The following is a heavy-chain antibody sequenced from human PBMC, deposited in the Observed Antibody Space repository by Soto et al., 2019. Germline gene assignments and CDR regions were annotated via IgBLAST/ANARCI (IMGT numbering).Heavy chain of an antibody. CDR3: ARDGQYDFWSGYMKRYYYYYGMDV. CDR2: IYYSGST. Sequence: PSETLSLTCTVSGGSISSYYWSWIRQPPGKGLEWIGYIYYSGSTNYNPSPKSRVTISVDTSKNQFSLKLSSVTAADTAVYYCARDGQYDFWSGYMKRYYYYYGMDVWGQGTTVTVSS. V-gene: IGHV4-59*01. CDR1: GGSISSYY. D-gene: IGHD3-3*01. J-gene: IGHJ6*02.